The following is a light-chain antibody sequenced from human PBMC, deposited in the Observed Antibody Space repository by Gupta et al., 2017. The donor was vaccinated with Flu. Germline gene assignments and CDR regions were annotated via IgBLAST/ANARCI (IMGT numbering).Light chain of an antibody. CDR2: KAS. J-gene: IGKJ1*01. CDR3: QQYKSNPWT. V-gene: IGKV1-5*03. Sequence: PSTMSASVGYSVTITCRASQSINVWLAWFQKKPGQAPKSLIYKASNRESGVPYRFSGSGSGTEFSLTISSRQPDDFAIYYCQQYKSNPWTFGQGTKVEIK. CDR1: QSINVW.